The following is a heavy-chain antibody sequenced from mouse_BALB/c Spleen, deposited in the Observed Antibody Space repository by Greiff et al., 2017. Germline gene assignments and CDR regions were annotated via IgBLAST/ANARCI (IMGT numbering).Heavy chain of an antibody. D-gene: IGHD1-1*02. CDR2: ISYSGST. CDR3: ARSEGAYGPFAY. Sequence: DVQLQESGPGLVKPSQSLSLTCTVTGYSITSDYAWNWIRQFPGNKLEWMGYISYSGSTSYNPSLKSRISITRDTSKNQFFLQLNSVTTEDTATYYCARSEGAYGPFAYWGQGTLVTVSA. V-gene: IGHV3-2*02. J-gene: IGHJ3*01. CDR1: GYSITSDYA.